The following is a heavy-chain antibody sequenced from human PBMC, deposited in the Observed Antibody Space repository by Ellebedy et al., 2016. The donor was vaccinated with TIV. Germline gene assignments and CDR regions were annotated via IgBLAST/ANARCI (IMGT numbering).Heavy chain of an antibody. CDR2: INTGNGNT. Sequence: ASVKVSXKASGHVFTAYGLHWVRQAPGQRPEWMGWINTGNGNTKYSQTFQGRVTISRDTSATTAYMELSSLMSEDTAVYYCATREWQDPMDVWGQGTTVTVSS. J-gene: IGHJ6*02. D-gene: IGHD3-3*01. CDR3: ATREWQDPMDV. V-gene: IGHV1-3*04. CDR1: GHVFTAYG.